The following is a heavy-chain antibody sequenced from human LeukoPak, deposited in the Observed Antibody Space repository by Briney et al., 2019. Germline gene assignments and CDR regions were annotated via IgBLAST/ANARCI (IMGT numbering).Heavy chain of an antibody. CDR2: IKEDGSEK. CDR1: GFIFTDYW. Sequence: GGSLRLSCAASGFIFTDYWMYWVRQAPGRGLAWVANIKEDGSEKNYVDSVKGRFTISRDNAKNSVYLQMNSLRVEDTAVYYCARWRCSSTSCFEDYWGQGTLVTVSS. J-gene: IGHJ4*02. D-gene: IGHD2-2*01. CDR3: ARWRCSSTSCFEDY. V-gene: IGHV3-7*01.